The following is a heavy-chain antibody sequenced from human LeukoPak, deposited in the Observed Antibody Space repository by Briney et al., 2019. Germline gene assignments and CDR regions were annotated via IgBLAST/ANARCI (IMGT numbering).Heavy chain of an antibody. D-gene: IGHD6-19*01. CDR3: ARDFYSSGWYGADY. V-gene: IGHV3-74*01. Sequence: GGSLRLSCAASGFTFSSDWMHWVRQTPGEGLVCVSRINADGSRTTYADSVKGRFTISRDNAKNTLYLQMNSLRVEDTAVYYCARDFYSSGWYGADYWGQGTLVTVSS. CDR2: INADGSRT. J-gene: IGHJ4*02. CDR1: GFTFSSDW.